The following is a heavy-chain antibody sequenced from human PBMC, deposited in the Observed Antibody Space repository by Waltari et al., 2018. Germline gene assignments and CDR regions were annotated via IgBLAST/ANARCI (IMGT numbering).Heavy chain of an antibody. Sequence: EVQLVQSGAEVKKPGESLKISCKGSGYTFTNFWIGWVRQMPGKGLEWMGIIYPGDSDTRYSPSFQGQVTISADKPISTAYLQWNSLKASDTAMYYCARQGAGGDDYFDYWGQGTLVTVSS. CDR1: GYTFTNFW. CDR3: ARQGAGGDDYFDY. J-gene: IGHJ4*02. CDR2: IYPGDSDT. V-gene: IGHV5-51*01. D-gene: IGHD3-10*01.